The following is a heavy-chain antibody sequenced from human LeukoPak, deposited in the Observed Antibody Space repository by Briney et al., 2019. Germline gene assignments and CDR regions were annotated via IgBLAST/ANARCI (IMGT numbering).Heavy chain of an antibody. V-gene: IGHV1-2*02. CDR2: INPNSGGT. CDR3: ARSAGIAVAGAAAY. J-gene: IGHJ4*02. Sequence: ASVKVCCKASGYTFSGYNMHWVRQAPGQGLEWMGWINPNSGGTNYAQKFQGRITITRDTSTSTVNMELSGLRSDDTAVYYCARSAGIAVAGAAAYWGQGTLVTVSS. CDR1: GYTFSGYN. D-gene: IGHD6-19*01.